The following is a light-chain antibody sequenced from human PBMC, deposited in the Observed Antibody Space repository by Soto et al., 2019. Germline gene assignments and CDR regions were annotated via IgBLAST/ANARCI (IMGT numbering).Light chain of an antibody. CDR2: TAS. J-gene: IGKJ4*01. CDR3: LQYSSYPVT. V-gene: IGKV1-5*03. CDR1: QSISYW. Sequence: IQMTQSPSTLSASVGDRVTITCRASQSISYWLAWYQQKPGKVPEVLIYTASSLGSGVPPRFSGSGSATGFTLTISSLQPDDFAAYYCLQYSSYPVTFGGGTRVEI.